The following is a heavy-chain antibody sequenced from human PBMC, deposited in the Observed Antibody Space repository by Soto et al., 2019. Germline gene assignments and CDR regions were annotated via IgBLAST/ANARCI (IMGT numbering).Heavy chain of an antibody. D-gene: IGHD6-19*01. V-gene: IGHV4-39*01. J-gene: IGHJ6*02. CDR2: IYYSGST. Sequence: TSETLSLTCTVSGGSISSSSYYWGWIRQPPGKGLEWTGSIYYSGSTYYNPSLKSRVTISVDTSKNQFSLKLSSVTAADTAVYYCATVSWGGSGWYPYYYYGMDVWGQGTTVTVSS. CDR1: GGSISSSSYY. CDR3: ATVSWGGSGWYPYYYYGMDV.